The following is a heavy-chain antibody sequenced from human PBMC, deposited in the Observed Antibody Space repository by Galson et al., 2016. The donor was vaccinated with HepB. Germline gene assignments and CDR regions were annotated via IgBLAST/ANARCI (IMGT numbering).Heavy chain of an antibody. CDR3: AHRTTVTTNYVNF. V-gene: IGHV2-5*01. Sequence: PALVKPTQTLTLTCSFSGFSLSTSGVSVAWIRQPPGKALEWLALIYWLGDQRYSPSLKSRLTITEDTPKSQVVPTMTNLDPADTATYFWAHRTTVTTNYVNFWGQGTQVTVS. D-gene: IGHD4-17*01. CDR1: GFSLSTSGVS. J-gene: IGHJ4*02. CDR2: IYWLGDQ.